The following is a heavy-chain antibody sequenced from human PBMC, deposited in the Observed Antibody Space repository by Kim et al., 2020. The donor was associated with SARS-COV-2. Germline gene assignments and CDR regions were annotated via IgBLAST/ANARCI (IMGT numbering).Heavy chain of an antibody. J-gene: IGHJ4*02. CDR3: ARDDLVAAKDY. Sequence: IYYADSVKGRFTISRDNAKNSLYLQMNSLRAEDTAVYYCARDDLVAAKDYWGQGILVTVSS. CDR2: I. D-gene: IGHD2-15*01. V-gene: IGHV3-48*03.